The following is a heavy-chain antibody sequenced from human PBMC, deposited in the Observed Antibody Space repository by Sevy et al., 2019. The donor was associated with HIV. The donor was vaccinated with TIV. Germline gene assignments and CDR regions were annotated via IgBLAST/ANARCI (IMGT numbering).Heavy chain of an antibody. D-gene: IGHD2-15*01. CDR3: TSRLYCSGGSCYSGDAFDI. J-gene: IGHJ3*02. CDR1: GFTFGDYA. V-gene: IGHV3-49*03. Sequence: GGSLRLSCTASGFTFGDYAMSWFRQAPGKGLEWVGFIRSKAYGGTTEYAASVKGRFTISRDDSKSIAYLQMNSLKTEDTAVYYCTSRLYCSGGSCYSGDAFDIWGQRTMVTVSS. CDR2: IRSKAYGGTT.